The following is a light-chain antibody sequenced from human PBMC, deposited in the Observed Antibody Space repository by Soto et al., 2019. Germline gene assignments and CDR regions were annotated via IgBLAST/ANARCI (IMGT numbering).Light chain of an antibody. CDR2: EAS. CDR1: QSVGNN. CDR3: QQHANWPLT. V-gene: IGKV3-11*01. Sequence: EIVLTQSQDTLSLSPGERATLSCRASQSVGNNLAWYQQKPGQAPGLLIYEASTRATGIPARFSGSGSGTDFTLTISSLEPEDFAVYYCQQHANWPLTFGGGTKVDIK. J-gene: IGKJ4*01.